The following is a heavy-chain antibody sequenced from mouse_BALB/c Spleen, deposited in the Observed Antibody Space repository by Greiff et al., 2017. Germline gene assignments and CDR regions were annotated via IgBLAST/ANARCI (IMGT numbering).Heavy chain of an antibody. V-gene: IGHV1-63*02. J-gene: IGHJ2*01. CDR1: GYTFTNYW. D-gene: IGHD1-1*02. Sequence: VKLMESGAELVRPGTSVKISCKASGYTFTNYWLGWVKQRPGHGLEWIGDIYPGGGYTNYNEKFKGKATLTADTSSSTAYMQLSSLTSEDSAVYFCARRDYGDYWGQGTTLTVSS. CDR2: IYPGGGYT. CDR3: ARRDYGDY.